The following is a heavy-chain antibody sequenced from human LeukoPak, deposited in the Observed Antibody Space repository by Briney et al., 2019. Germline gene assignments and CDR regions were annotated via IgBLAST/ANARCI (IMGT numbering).Heavy chain of an antibody. CDR1: GYSFTTYG. CDR2: ISAYNGNT. V-gene: IGHV1-18*01. J-gene: IGHJ4*02. CDR3: ARDDLRRTDYDFWSGSYYFDY. Sequence: GESLKISCKASGYSFTTYGISWVRQAPGQGLEWMGWISAYNGNTNYAQKLQGRVTMTTDTSTSTAYMELRSLRSDDTAVYYCARDDLRRTDYDFWSGSYYFDYWGQGTLVTVSS. D-gene: IGHD3-3*01.